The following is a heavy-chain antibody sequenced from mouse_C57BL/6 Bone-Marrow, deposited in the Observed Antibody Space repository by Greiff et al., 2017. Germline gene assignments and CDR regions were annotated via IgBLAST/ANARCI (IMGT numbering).Heavy chain of an antibody. CDR2: IYPGDGDT. J-gene: IGHJ3*01. CDR3: ARGITTVPTWFAY. Sequence: QVQLQQSGPELVKPGASVKISCKASGYAFSSSWMNWVKQRPGKGLEWIGRIYPGDGDTNYNGKFKGKATLTADKSSSTAYMQLSSLTSEDSAVYFCARGITTVPTWFAYWGQGALVTVSA. D-gene: IGHD1-1*01. CDR1: GYAFSSSW. V-gene: IGHV1-82*01.